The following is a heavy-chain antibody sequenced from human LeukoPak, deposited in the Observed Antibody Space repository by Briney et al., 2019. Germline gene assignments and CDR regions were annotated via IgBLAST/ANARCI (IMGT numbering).Heavy chain of an antibody. V-gene: IGHV3-30*02. D-gene: IGHD2-21*02. CDR3: AKDIRAYCGGDCYFDY. J-gene: IGHJ4*02. CDR1: GFTFSSYG. Sequence: GGSLRLSCAASGFTFSSYGMHWVRQAPGKGLEWVAFIRYDGSNKYYADSVKGRFTISRDNSKNTLYLQMNGLRAEDTAVYYCAKDIRAYCGGDCYFDYWGQGTLVTVSS. CDR2: IRYDGSNK.